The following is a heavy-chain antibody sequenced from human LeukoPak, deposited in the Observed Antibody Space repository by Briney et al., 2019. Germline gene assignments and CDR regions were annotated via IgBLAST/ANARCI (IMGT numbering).Heavy chain of an antibody. CDR2: ISGSGGST. CDR1: GFTFSSYA. Sequence: GGSLRLSCAASGFTFSSYAMSWVRQAPGKGLEWVSAISGSGGSTYYADSVKGRFTISRDNSKNTLYLQMNSLRAEDTAVYYCAKGAGDCSGGSCYYFDYWGQGTLVTVSS. J-gene: IGHJ4*02. CDR3: AKGAGDCSGGSCYYFDY. V-gene: IGHV3-23*01. D-gene: IGHD2-15*01.